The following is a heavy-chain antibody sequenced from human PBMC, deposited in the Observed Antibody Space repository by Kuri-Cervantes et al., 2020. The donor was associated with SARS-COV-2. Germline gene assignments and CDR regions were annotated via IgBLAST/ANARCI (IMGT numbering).Heavy chain of an antibody. V-gene: IGHV3-13*03. CDR1: GFTFSSYD. Sequence: GGSLRLSCAACGFTFSSYDMHWVRQATGKGLEWVSAIGTAGDTYYPGSVKGQFTISRENAKNSLFLQMNSLRADDTAVYYCARGGEDFVQETRNWFEPWGRGTQVTVSS. J-gene: IGHJ5*02. CDR2: IGTAGDT. CDR3: ARGGEDFVQETRNWFEP. D-gene: IGHD2-8*01.